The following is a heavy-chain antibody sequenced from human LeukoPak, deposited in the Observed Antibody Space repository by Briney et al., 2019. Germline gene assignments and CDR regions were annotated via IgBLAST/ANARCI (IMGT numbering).Heavy chain of an antibody. J-gene: IGHJ5*02. D-gene: IGHD6-6*01. CDR3: ARGWQINSSGGFVDP. CDR2: INPSSSAT. CDR1: GYGFTDYY. Sequence: ASVKVSCQASGYGFTDYYVHWIRQPPGQGLEWMGWINPSSSATIYAQKFQGRITMSRDTFTTTAYMEINSLVSDDTAVYSCARGWQINSSGGFVDPWGQGTLVTVSS. V-gene: IGHV1-2*02.